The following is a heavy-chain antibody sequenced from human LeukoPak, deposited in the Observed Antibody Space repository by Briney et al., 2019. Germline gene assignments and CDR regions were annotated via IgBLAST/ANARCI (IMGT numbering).Heavy chain of an antibody. CDR1: GGSFSGYY. J-gene: IGHJ4*02. V-gene: IGHV4-34*01. CDR2: INHSGST. CDR3: ARGHNYYGSGSYRY. D-gene: IGHD3-10*01. Sequence: SETLSLTCAVYGGSFSGYYWSWIRQPPGKGLEWIGEINHSGSTNYNPSLKSRVTISVDTSKNQFSLKLSPVTAADTAVYYCARGHNYYGSGSYRYWGQGTLVTVSS.